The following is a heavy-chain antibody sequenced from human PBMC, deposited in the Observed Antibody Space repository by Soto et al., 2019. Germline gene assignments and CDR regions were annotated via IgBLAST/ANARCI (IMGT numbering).Heavy chain of an antibody. J-gene: IGHJ5*02. Sequence: QITLKESGPTLVKPTQTLTLTCTFSGFSLSTRGVGVGWIRQPPGKALEWLALIYWDDDKRYSPSLKSRLTITKDTSKNQVVLTMTNMDPVDTATYYCAHRQRRYSSRADWFDPWGQGTLVTVSS. CDR2: IYWDDDK. V-gene: IGHV2-5*02. CDR3: AHRQRRYSSRADWFDP. CDR1: GFSLSTRGVG. D-gene: IGHD6-13*01.